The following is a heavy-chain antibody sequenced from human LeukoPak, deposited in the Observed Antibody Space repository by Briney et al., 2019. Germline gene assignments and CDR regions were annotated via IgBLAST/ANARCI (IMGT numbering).Heavy chain of an antibody. J-gene: IGHJ4*02. CDR3: ARDPRDFYDTSNYLYFDY. V-gene: IGHV4-59*01. Sequence: SETLSLTCTVFGGSISTNYWSWIRQPPGKGLEWIGYIYYSGRTNYNPSLKSRVTISIDTSKNQFSLKLSSVTAADTAVYYCARDPRDFYDTSNYLYFDYWGRGTLVTVSS. CDR1: GGSISTNY. CDR2: IYYSGRT. D-gene: IGHD3-22*01.